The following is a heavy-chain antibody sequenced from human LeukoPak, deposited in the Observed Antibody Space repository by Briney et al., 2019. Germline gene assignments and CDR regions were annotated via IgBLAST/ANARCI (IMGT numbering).Heavy chain of an antibody. V-gene: IGHV4-61*02. Sequence: SQTLSLTCTVSGRSFRIGSYYWSWIRQPAGKGLEWIGRIYTSGSTNYNPSLKSRVTLSVDTSKNQFSLKLSSVTAADTAVYYCAREIAVAGLDYWGQGTLVTVSS. CDR1: GRSFRIGSYY. CDR3: AREIAVAGLDY. D-gene: IGHD6-19*01. CDR2: IYTSGST. J-gene: IGHJ4*02.